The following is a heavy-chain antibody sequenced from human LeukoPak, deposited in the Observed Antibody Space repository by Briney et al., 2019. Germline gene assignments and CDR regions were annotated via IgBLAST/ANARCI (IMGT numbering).Heavy chain of an antibody. CDR3: ARDYYDSSGRHPYYYYYGMDV. J-gene: IGHJ6*02. CDR1: GFTFSSYW. D-gene: IGHD3-22*01. CDR2: IKQDGSEK. Sequence: GSLRLSCAASGFTFSSYWMSWVRQAPGKGLEWVANIKQDGSEKYYVDSVKGRFTISRDNAKNSLYLQMNSLRAEGTAVYYCARDYYDSSGRHPYYYYYGMDVWGQGTTVTVSS. V-gene: IGHV3-7*01.